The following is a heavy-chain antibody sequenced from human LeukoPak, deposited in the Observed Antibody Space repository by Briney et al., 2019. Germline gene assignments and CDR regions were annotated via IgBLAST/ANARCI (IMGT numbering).Heavy chain of an antibody. V-gene: IGHV4-59*01. D-gene: IGHD3-10*01. CDR1: GGSISSYY. CDR2: IYYSGTT. CDR3: ATETGVYFEY. Sequence: SETLSLTCTVSGGSISSYYWSWIRQPPGKGLEWIGYIYYSGTTNYNPSLKSRVTLSVDTAKNQFSLKLSSVTAADTAVYYCATETGVYFEYWGQGTLVTVSS. J-gene: IGHJ4*02.